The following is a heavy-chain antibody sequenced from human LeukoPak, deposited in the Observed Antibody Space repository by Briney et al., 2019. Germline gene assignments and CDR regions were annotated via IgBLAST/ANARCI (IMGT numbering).Heavy chain of an antibody. J-gene: IGHJ6*03. CDR1: GFTFTSSA. D-gene: IGHD6-13*01. CDR2: ISGSGGDT. CDR3: AKNGGIDYYFYMDV. V-gene: IGHV3-23*01. Sequence: GGSLRLSCVASGFTFTSSAMTWVRQAPGKGLEWVSRISGSGGDTYYAEFVKGHFTISRDNYKNTLYLQMNSLRAEDTAVYYCAKNGGIDYYFYMDVWGKGTTVTVSS.